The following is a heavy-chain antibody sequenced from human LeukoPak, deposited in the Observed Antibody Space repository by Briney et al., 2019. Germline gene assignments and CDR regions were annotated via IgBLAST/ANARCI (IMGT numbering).Heavy chain of an antibody. CDR1: GFTFDDYS. D-gene: IGHD7-27*01. J-gene: IGHJ4*02. CDR2: ISWNSGSI. Sequence: GGSLRLSCAASGFTFDDYSMHWVRQIPGKGLEWVSGISWNSGSIGYADSVKGRFTISRDNAKNSLYLQMNSLGAEDTAVYYCARVGWGGHYWGQGTLVTVSS. CDR3: ARVGWGGHY. V-gene: IGHV3-9*01.